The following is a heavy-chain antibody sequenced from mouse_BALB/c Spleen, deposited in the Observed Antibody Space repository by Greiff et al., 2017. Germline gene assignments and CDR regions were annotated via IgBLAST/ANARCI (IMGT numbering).Heavy chain of an antibody. V-gene: IGHV5-6-3*01. Sequence: EVMLVESGGGLVQPGGSLKLSCAASGFTFSSYGMSWVRQTPDKRLEWVATINSNGGSTYYPDSVKGRFTISRDNAKNTLYLQMSSLKSEDTAMYYCARVTPYAMDYWGQGTSVTVSS. CDR3: ARVTPYAMDY. CDR1: GFTFSSYG. CDR2: INSNGGST. J-gene: IGHJ4*01.